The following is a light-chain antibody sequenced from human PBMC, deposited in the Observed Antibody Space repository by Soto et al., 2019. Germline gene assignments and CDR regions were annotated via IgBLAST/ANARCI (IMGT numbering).Light chain of an antibody. CDR1: QSVSSN. J-gene: IGKJ2*01. CDR3: QQYNNWPPMYT. Sequence: EIVMTQSPATLSVSPGERATLSCRASQSVSSNLAWYQQKPGQAPRLLIYGASTRATGIPARFSGSGSGTEFNLTISSLQSEDFAVYYCQQYNNWPPMYTCGQGTKLEIK. V-gene: IGKV3-15*01. CDR2: GAS.